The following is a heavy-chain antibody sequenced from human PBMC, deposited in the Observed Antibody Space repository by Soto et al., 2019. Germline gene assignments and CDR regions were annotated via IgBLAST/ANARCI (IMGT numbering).Heavy chain of an antibody. CDR2: IYYSGST. V-gene: IGHV4-59*01. CDR3: ARESYDHARRYFDY. CDR1: GGSISSYY. Sequence: PSETLSLTCTVSGGSISSYYWIWIRQPPGKGLEWIGYIYYSGSTNYNPSLKSRVTISVDTSKNQFSLKLSSVTAADTAVYYCARESYDHARRYFDYWGQGTLVTVSS. D-gene: IGHD3-16*01. J-gene: IGHJ4*02.